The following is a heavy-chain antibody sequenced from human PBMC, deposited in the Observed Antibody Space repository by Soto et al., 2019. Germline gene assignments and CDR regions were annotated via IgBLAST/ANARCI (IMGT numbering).Heavy chain of an antibody. V-gene: IGHV1-18*01. CDR2: ISAYNGNT. CDR1: GYTFTSYG. J-gene: IGHJ5*02. CDR3: ARVGYYYDSSGYYYLKRWFDP. Sequence: ASVKVSCKASGYTFTSYGISWVRQAPGQGLEWMGWISAYNGNTSYAQKLQGRVTMTTDTSTSTAYMELGSLRSDDTAVYYCARVGYYYDSSGYYYLKRWFDPWGQGTLVTVSS. D-gene: IGHD3-22*01.